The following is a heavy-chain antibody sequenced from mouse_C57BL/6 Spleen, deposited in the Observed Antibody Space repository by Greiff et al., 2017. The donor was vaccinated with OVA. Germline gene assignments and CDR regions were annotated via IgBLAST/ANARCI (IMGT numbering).Heavy chain of an antibody. CDR3: ARNWDKGFDY. CDR2: INPNNGGT. CDR1: GYTFTDYY. Sequence: QLQQSGPELVKPGASVQISCKASGYTFTDYYMNWVKQSHGKSLEWIGDINPNNGGTSYNQKFKGKATLTVDKSSSTAYMELRSLTSEDSAVYYCARNWDKGFDYWGQGTTLTVSS. V-gene: IGHV1-26*01. J-gene: IGHJ2*01. D-gene: IGHD4-1*01.